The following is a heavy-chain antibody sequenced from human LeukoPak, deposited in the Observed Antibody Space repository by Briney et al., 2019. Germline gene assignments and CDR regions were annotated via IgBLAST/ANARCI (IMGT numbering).Heavy chain of an antibody. V-gene: IGHV1-46*01. Sequence: ASVKVSCKASGYTFTSYYMHWVRQAPGQGLEWMGIINPSGGSTSYAQKFQGRVTMTRDMSTSTVYMELSSLRSEDTAVYYCARGAGGADEYYYYMDVWGKGTTVTVSS. J-gene: IGHJ6*03. CDR1: GYTFTSYY. D-gene: IGHD3-10*01. CDR3: ARGAGGADEYYYYMDV. CDR2: INPSGGST.